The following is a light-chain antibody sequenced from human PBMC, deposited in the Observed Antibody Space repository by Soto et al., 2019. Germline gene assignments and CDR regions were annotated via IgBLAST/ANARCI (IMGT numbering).Light chain of an antibody. CDR3: SLDVPPSTLGV. V-gene: IGLV2-14*01. CDR1: SSEVGTYNY. Sequence: QSALTQPASVSGSPGQSITISCTGTSSEVGTYNYVSWYQQHPGKAPKLMIYEVSYRRSGISNRFSGSKSGNTASLTISGLQAEDEADYYCSLDVPPSTLGVFRSGTKGPVL. CDR2: EVS. J-gene: IGLJ1*01.